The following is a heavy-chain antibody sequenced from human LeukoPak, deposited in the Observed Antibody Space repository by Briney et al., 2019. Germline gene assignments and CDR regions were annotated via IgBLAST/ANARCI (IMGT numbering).Heavy chain of an antibody. V-gene: IGHV3-15*01. CDR3: TTDGLR. CDR2: IKSKTDDETT. J-gene: IGHJ4*02. Sequence: GGSLRLSRAASGFTFSYAWMSWVRQAPGKWLEWVGRIKSKTDDETTDYAAPVKGRFTISRSDLTNRLYLQMSSLKTEEPAVYYCTTDGLRWGPGTLVTVSS. D-gene: IGHD4-17*01. CDR1: GFTFSYAW.